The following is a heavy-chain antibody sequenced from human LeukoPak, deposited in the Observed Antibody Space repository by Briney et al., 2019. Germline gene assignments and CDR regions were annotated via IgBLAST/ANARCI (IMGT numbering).Heavy chain of an antibody. CDR3: AKSRGVAGFDY. D-gene: IGHD6-19*01. CDR2: ISGSGDST. J-gene: IGHJ4*02. Sequence: PGGSLRLSCAASGFTVSSNYMSWVRQAPGKGLEWVSAISGSGDSTYYADSVKGRFTISRDNSKNTLYLQMNSLRAEDTAVYYCAKSRGVAGFDYWGQGTLVTVSS. V-gene: IGHV3-23*01. CDR1: GFTVSSNY.